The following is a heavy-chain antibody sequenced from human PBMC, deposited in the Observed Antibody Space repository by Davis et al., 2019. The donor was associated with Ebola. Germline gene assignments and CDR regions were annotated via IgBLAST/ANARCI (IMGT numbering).Heavy chain of an antibody. CDR3: ARGDLGGKQLVY. D-gene: IGHD6-13*01. Sequence: SETLSLTCAVYGGSFSGYYWSWNRQPPGKGLEWIGEINHSGSTNYNPSLKSRLIISIDTSKNQFSLQLNSVTDADTAVYYCARGDLGGKQLVYWGQGTLVTVSS. V-gene: IGHV4-34*01. CDR1: GGSFSGYY. J-gene: IGHJ4*02. CDR2: INHSGST.